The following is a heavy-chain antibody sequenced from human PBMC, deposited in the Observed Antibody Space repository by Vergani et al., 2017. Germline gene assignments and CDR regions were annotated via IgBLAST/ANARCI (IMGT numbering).Heavy chain of an antibody. J-gene: IGHJ4*02. CDR3: ARHISVVPPSSMTAFDY. D-gene: IGHD2-21*01. Sequence: QMQLQESGPGLVKPSETLYLSCTVSGDSISTSSYAWGWIRQPPGKNLEWIGTVFYGGRTSYNPSLKSRVTLSLDTSKKQISLHLTSVTAADTAVYYCARHISVVPPSSMTAFDYWGQGTLVTVSS. V-gene: IGHV4-39*01. CDR2: VFYGGRT. CDR1: GDSISTSSYA.